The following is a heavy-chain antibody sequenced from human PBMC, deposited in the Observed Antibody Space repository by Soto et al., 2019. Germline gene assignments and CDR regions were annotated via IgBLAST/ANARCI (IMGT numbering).Heavy chain of an antibody. CDR2: ISYDGSNK. CDR3: AKDSTHYYYGSGSQQH. Sequence: GGSLRLSCAASGFTFSSYGMHWVRQAPGKGLEWVAVISYDGSNKYYADSVKGRFTISRDNSKNTLYLQMNSLRAEDTAVYYCAKDSTHYYYGSGSQQHWGQGTLVTVSS. D-gene: IGHD3-10*01. J-gene: IGHJ1*01. V-gene: IGHV3-30*18. CDR1: GFTFSSYG.